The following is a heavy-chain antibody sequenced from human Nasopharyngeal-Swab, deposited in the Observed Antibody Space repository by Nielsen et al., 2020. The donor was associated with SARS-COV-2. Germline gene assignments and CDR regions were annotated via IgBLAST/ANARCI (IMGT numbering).Heavy chain of an antibody. CDR1: GFTFSSLW. CDR2: IKPGGSEK. Sequence: GESLKISCAASGFTFSSLWMSWVRQVPGKGLEWVADIKPGGSEKFYVDSVKGRFTISRDNAKNSMSLQMNSLRVEDTSVSYCARDWSRAFDVWGQGAMVTVSS. CDR3: ARDWSRAFDV. J-gene: IGHJ3*01. V-gene: IGHV3-7*01.